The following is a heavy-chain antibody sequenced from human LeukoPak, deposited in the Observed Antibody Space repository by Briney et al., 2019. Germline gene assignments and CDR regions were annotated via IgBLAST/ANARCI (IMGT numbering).Heavy chain of an antibody. J-gene: IGHJ5*02. CDR2: IKLDGSEK. V-gene: IGHV3-7*03. Sequence: PGGSLRLSCAASGFIFSSYWMSWVRQAPGKGLEWVANIKLDGSEKYYVDSVKGRFTLSRDNAKNSVSLQMNSLRAGDTAVYYCARGFSSSSVTWFDPWGQGTLVTVSS. D-gene: IGHD6-6*01. CDR3: ARGFSSSSVTWFDP. CDR1: GFIFSSYW.